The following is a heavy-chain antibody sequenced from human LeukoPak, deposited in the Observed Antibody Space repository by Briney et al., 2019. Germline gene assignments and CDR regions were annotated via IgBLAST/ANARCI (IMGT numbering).Heavy chain of an antibody. D-gene: IGHD5-24*01. CDR1: GYTFNGYY. J-gene: IGHJ3*01. CDR3: ARIRDGYNDAYDL. Sequence: ASVKVSCKASGYTFNGYYMHWVRQAPGQGLEWMGWINPNSGGTNYAQKFQGRVTLTRDTSTSTVYMELSSLRSEDTAIYYCARIRDGYNDAYDLWGQGTVVTVPS. V-gene: IGHV1-2*02. CDR2: INPNSGGT.